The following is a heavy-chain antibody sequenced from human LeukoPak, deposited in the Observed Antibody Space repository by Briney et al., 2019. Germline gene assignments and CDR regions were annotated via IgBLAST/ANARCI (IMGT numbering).Heavy chain of an antibody. J-gene: IGHJ4*02. Sequence: GGSLRLSCAASGLTFSSYAMHWVRQAPGKGLEWVAVISYDGSNKYYADSVKGRFTISRDNSKNTLYLQMNSLRAEDTAVYYCARETPGSYYDSSGYQSYWGQGTLVTVSS. CDR1: GLTFSSYA. CDR2: ISYDGSNK. D-gene: IGHD3-22*01. V-gene: IGHV3-30-3*01. CDR3: ARETPGSYYDSSGYQSY.